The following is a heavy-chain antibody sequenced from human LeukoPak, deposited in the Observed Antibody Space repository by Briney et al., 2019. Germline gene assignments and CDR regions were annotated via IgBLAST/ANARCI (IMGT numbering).Heavy chain of an antibody. D-gene: IGHD6-19*01. CDR2: IYHSGST. J-gene: IGHJ4*02. V-gene: IGHV4-4*02. CDR1: GGSISSSNW. Sequence: PSGTLSLTCAVSGGSISSSNWWSWVRQPPGKGLEWIGEIYHSGSTNYNPSLKSRVTISVDKSKNQFSLKLSSVTAADTAVYYCASLREPIAVAGTDDFYFDYWGQGTLVTVSS. CDR3: ASLREPIAVAGTDDFYFDY.